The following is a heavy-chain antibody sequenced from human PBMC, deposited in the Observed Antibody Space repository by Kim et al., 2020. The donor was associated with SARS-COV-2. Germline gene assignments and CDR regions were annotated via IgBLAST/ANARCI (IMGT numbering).Heavy chain of an antibody. CDR3: ARAGYPPEGYFQH. J-gene: IGHJ1*01. V-gene: IGHV4-31*02. Sequence: YDPSLKRRITISVDTSKNQFSLQLSSAAASDTAVYYCARAGYPPEGYFQHWGQGTLVTVSS. D-gene: IGHD2-15*01.